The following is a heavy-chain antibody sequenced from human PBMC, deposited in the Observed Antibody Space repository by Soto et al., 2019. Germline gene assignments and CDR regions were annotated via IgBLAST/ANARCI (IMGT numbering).Heavy chain of an antibody. J-gene: IGHJ4*02. CDR2: IKGKTDSGTT. Sequence: GGSLRLSCAASGFTFNYAWMSWVRQGPGKGLEWVGRIKGKTDSGTTEYTGPVKGRFTISRDDSKNTVYLQMNNLKIEDSAVYFCTTGSRYWGQGTLVTVSS. CDR3: TTGSRY. CDR1: GFTFNYAW. V-gene: IGHV3-15*01. D-gene: IGHD1-26*01.